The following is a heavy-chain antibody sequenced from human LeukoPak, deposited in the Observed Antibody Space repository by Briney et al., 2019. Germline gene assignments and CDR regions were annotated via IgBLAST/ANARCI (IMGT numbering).Heavy chain of an antibody. J-gene: IGHJ6*03. Sequence: SETLSLTCGVYGGSFSDYYWSWIRQPPGKGLEWIGEIHHSGSTNYNPSLKSRVTISVDTSKKQFSLKLSSVTAADTAVYYCARHPYYDSSGYHHYYYYMDVWGKGTTVTISS. D-gene: IGHD3-22*01. CDR1: GGSFSDYY. CDR2: IHHSGST. CDR3: ARHPYYDSSGYHHYYYYMDV. V-gene: IGHV4-34*01.